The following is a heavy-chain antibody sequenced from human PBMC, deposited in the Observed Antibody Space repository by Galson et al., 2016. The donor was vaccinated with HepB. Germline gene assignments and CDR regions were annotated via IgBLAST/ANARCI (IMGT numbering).Heavy chain of an antibody. Sequence: SETLSLTCSVSGGSISSRSYYWGWIRQPPGKGLEWIGSIYYSGSTYYNPSLRSRVTISGDTSQNRFSLKLISVTAADTAVYYCARRPIQARRYFDSWGQGILVAVPS. D-gene: IGHD5-18*01. CDR3: ARRPIQARRYFDS. CDR1: GGSISSRSYY. CDR2: IYYSGST. V-gene: IGHV4-39*02. J-gene: IGHJ4*02.